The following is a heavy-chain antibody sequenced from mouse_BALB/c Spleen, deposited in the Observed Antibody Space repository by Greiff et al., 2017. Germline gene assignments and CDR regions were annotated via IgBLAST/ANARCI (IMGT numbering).Heavy chain of an antibody. J-gene: IGHJ2*01. CDR2: ISSGGGST. CDR3: ARQRYGYFDY. Sequence: EVMLVESGGGLVKPGGSLKLSCAASGFAFSSYDMSWVRQTPEKRLEWVAYISSGGGSTYYPDTVKGRFTISRDNAKNTLYLQMSSLKSEDTAMYYCARQRYGYFDYWGQGTTLTVSS. CDR1: GFAFSSYD. V-gene: IGHV5-12-1*01. D-gene: IGHD1-1*01.